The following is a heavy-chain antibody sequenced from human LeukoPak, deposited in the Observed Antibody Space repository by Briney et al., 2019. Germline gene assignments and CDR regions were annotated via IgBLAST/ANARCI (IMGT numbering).Heavy chain of an antibody. V-gene: IGHV4-34*01. CDR2: INHSGST. CDR3: ARTFETYYYGSGSYRYFDY. D-gene: IGHD3-10*01. CDR1: GGSFSGYY. Sequence: PSETLSLTCAVYGGSFSGYYWSWIRQPPGKGLEWIGEINHSGSTNYNPSLKSRVTISVDTSKNQFSLKLSSVTAADTAVYYCARTFETYYYGSGSYRYFDYWGQGTLVTVSS. J-gene: IGHJ4*02.